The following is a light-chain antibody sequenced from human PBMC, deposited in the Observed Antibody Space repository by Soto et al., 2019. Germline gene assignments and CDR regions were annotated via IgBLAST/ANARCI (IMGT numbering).Light chain of an antibody. J-gene: IGKJ5*01. CDR3: QQYDNIPPA. Sequence: DIQMTQSPSSLSASVGDRVTITCQASQAISYFLNWYQHKPGKAPKLLIYDASNLQTGVPSRFSGSGSGSDFTFTISSLQPEDIATYYCQQYDNIPPAFGQGTRLEIK. V-gene: IGKV1-33*01. CDR1: QAISYF. CDR2: DAS.